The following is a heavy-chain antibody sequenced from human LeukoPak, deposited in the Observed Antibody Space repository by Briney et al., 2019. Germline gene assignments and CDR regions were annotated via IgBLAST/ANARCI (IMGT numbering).Heavy chain of an antibody. CDR2: IHYSGST. J-gene: IGHJ5*02. CDR3: AKFASVAGGTNWFDA. D-gene: IGHD2-15*01. V-gene: IGHV4-61*05. Sequence: PSETLSLTCTVSGGSIRSSSYYWGWIRQPPGKGLEWIAWIHYSGSTNYNPSLKSRVTISLDTSKNQFSLKLSSVTAADTAVYHCAKFASVAGGTNWFDAWGQGTLVTVSA. CDR1: GGSIRSSSYY.